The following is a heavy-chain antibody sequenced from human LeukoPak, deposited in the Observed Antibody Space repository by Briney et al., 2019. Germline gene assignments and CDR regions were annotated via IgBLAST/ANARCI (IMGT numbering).Heavy chain of an antibody. V-gene: IGHV3-9*01. CDR2: ISWNSGII. D-gene: IGHD3-22*01. J-gene: IGHJ4*02. CDR1: GFTFHDYA. Sequence: PGGSLRLSCAASGFTFHDYAMHWVRQAPGKGLEWVSGISWNSGIIGYADSVKGRFTTSRDNAKNSLYLQMNSLRAEDTAVYYCARHYDRDYWGQGTLVTVSS. CDR3: ARHYDRDY.